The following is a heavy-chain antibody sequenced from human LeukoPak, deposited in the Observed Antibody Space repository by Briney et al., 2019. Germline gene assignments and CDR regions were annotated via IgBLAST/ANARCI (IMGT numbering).Heavy chain of an antibody. CDR2: IYYTGNT. J-gene: IGHJ3*02. Sequence: SETLSLTCSVSGVSISSSNSYWGWIRQPPGKGLEWIGSIYYTGNTYYNASLKSRVTISIDTSKNQFSLKLTSVTAADTAVYYCARGGLVRGTINSLIAFDIWGQGIMVTVSS. D-gene: IGHD3-10*01. CDR1: GVSISSSNSY. CDR3: ARGGLVRGTINSLIAFDI. V-gene: IGHV4-39*01.